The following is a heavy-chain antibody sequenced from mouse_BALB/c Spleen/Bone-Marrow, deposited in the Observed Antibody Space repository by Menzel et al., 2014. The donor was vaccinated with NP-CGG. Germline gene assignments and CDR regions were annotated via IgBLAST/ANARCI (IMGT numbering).Heavy chain of an antibody. D-gene: IGHD2-4*01. CDR3: TRLDYDWFAY. CDR2: IKLKSNNYAT. J-gene: IGHJ3*01. V-gene: IGHV6-6*02. Sequence: EVHLVESGGGLVQPGGSMKLSCVASGFTFSNYWMNWVRQSPEKGLEWVAEIKLKSNNYATHYAGSVKGRFTISRDDSKSSVYLQMSNLRAEDTGIYYCTRLDYDWFAYWGQGSLVTVSA. CDR1: GFTFSNYW.